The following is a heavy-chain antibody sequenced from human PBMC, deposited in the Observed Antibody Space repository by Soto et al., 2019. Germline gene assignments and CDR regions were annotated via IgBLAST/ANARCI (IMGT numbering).Heavy chain of an antibody. CDR2: VYHTGST. CDR3: ATLPPRIVVVVLPIPS. CDR1: GGSISSTNW. Sequence: SETLSLTCVVSGGSISSTNWWTWVRQTPGKGLEWIGEVYHTGSTKYNPSLKNRVTISVDKSNNQFSLNLKSVTAADTAVYYCATLPPRIVVVVLPIPSWGQGTLVTGS. J-gene: IGHJ4*02. V-gene: IGHV4-4*02. D-gene: IGHD2-15*01.